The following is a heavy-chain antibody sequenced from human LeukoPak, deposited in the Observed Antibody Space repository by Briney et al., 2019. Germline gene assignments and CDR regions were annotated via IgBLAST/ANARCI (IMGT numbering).Heavy chain of an antibody. Sequence: PGGSLRLSCAASGFTFSSYSMNWVRQPPGKGLEWIGEIYHSGSTNYNPSLESRVTISVDKSKNQFSLKLSSVTAADTAVYYCARDYCRSTSCYGSVGGERFDYWGQGTLVTVSS. D-gene: IGHD2-2*01. J-gene: IGHJ4*02. CDR1: GFTFSSYSM. CDR3: ARDYCRSTSCYGSVGGERFDY. V-gene: IGHV4-4*02. CDR2: IYHSGST.